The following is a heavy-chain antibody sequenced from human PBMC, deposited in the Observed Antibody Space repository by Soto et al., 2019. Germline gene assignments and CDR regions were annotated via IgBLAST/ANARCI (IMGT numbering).Heavy chain of an antibody. Sequence: QLQLQESGPGLAKPSETLSLTYTVSGGSIGSSSYYWGWIRQPPGKGLEWLGSIYFTGGTYYNPSLKSRVTMSPDRSKNQFSLKLISLTAADTAVYYWARQVRSGSYLDYWGPGTLGNVSS. J-gene: IGHJ4*02. CDR1: GGSIGSSSYY. D-gene: IGHD3-10*01. CDR3: ARQVRSGSYLDY. V-gene: IGHV4-39*01. CDR2: IYFTGGT.